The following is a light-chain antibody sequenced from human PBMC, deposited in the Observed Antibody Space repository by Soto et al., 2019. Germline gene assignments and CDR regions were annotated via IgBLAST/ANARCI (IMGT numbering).Light chain of an antibody. CDR2: GAS. Sequence: EIVMTQSPATLSVSPGERATLSCRASQSVSSNLAWYQQKPGQAPRLLIYGASTRATGIPARFSGSGSGTAFTLTISSLPSEDFAVYYCQQYNNGWTFGQGTKVEIK. V-gene: IGKV3-15*01. J-gene: IGKJ1*01. CDR3: QQYNNGWT. CDR1: QSVSSN.